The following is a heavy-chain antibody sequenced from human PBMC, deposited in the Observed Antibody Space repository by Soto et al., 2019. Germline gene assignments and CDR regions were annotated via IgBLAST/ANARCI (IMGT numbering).Heavy chain of an antibody. CDR3: ARALVVVPAAIVFGMDV. Sequence: GASVKVSCKASGYTFTGYYMHWVRQAPGQGLEWMGWINPNSGGTNYAQKFQGWVTMTRDTSISTAYMELSRLRSDDTAVYYCARALVVVPAAIVFGMDVWGQGTTVTVSS. V-gene: IGHV1-2*04. CDR2: INPNSGGT. CDR1: GYTFTGYY. D-gene: IGHD2-2*01. J-gene: IGHJ6*02.